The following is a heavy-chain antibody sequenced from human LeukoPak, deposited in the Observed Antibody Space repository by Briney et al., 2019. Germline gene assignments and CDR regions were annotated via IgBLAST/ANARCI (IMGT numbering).Heavy chain of an antibody. CDR2: IYYSGST. V-gene: IGHV4-30-4*08. CDR3: AREIDSGYLDY. CDR1: GGSISSGDYY. Sequence: SETLSLTCTVSGGSISSGDYYWSWIRQPPGKGLEWIGYIYYSGSTYYNPSLKSRVTISVDTSKNQFSLKLSSVTAADTAVYYCAREIDSGYLDYWGQGTLVTVSS. D-gene: IGHD3-22*01. J-gene: IGHJ4*02.